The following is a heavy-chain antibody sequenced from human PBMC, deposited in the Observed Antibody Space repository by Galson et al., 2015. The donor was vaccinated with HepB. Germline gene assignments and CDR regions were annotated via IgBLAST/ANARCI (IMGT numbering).Heavy chain of an antibody. D-gene: IGHD3-22*01. Sequence: SLRLSCEASVFTFNSYSMNWVRQAPGKGLEWVSYISSGSITIYYADSVKGRFTISRDNAKNSLYLQMNSLRAEDTAVYYCARESSSSGYYPDYWSQGTLVTVSS. CDR3: ARESSSSGYYPDY. V-gene: IGHV3-48*04. CDR2: ISSGSITI. J-gene: IGHJ4*02. CDR1: VFTFNSYS.